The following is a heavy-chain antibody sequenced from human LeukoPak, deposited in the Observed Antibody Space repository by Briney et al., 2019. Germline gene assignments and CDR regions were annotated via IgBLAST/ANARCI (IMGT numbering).Heavy chain of an antibody. CDR2: ISGSGDST. V-gene: IGHV3-23*01. D-gene: IGHD5-18*01. CDR3: ARDPSYGYFDY. Sequence: GGSLRLSCAASGFTFSSYAMNWVRQAPGKGLEWVSGISGSGDSTYYADSVKGRFTISRDDKSKNTLYLQMNSLRAEDTAVYYCARDPSYGYFDYWGQGTLVTVSS. J-gene: IGHJ4*02. CDR1: GFTFSSYA.